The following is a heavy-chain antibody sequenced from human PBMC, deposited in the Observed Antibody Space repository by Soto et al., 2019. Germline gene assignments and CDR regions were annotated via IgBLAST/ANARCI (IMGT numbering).Heavy chain of an antibody. J-gene: IGHJ4*02. CDR3: ARYSGSYWHYLDF. CDR1: GYTFTSHY. V-gene: IGHV1-46*01. D-gene: IGHD1-26*01. CDR2: INPSAGST. Sequence: ASVKVSCKASGYTFTSHYMHWVRQAPGQGLEWMGLINPSAGSTSYAQSFRGHVTISADTSVSTAYLQWRSLEATDSAIYYCARYSGSYWHYLDFWGQGTLVTVSS.